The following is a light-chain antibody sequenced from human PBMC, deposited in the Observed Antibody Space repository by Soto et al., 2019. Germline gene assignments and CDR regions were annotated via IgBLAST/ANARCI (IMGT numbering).Light chain of an antibody. CDR3: QHYSSQT. J-gene: IGKJ1*01. V-gene: IGKV1-5*01. CDR1: QTISSW. Sequence: DIQMTQSPSTLSGSVGDRVTITCRASQTISSWLAWYQQKPGKAPKLLIYDASNLESGVPSRFSGSGSGTDFTLTISRLEPEDSAVYFCQHYSSQTFGQGTKVDIK. CDR2: DAS.